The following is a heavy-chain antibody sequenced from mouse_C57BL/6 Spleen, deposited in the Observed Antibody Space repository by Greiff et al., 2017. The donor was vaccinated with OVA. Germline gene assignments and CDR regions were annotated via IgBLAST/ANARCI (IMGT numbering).Heavy chain of an antibody. CDR1: GYTFTDYE. D-gene: IGHD2-1*01. CDR2: IDPETGGT. Sequence: QVQLKQSGAELVRPGASVTLSCKASGYTFTDYEMHWVKQTPVHGLEWIGAIDPETGGTAYNQKFKGKAILTADKYSSTAYMELRSLTSEDSAVYYCTRGYGNYFDYWGQGTTLTVSS. J-gene: IGHJ2*01. CDR3: TRGYGNYFDY. V-gene: IGHV1-15*01.